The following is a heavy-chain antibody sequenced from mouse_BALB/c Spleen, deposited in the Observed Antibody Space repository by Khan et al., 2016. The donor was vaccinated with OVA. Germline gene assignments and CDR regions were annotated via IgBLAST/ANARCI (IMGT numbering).Heavy chain of an antibody. V-gene: IGHV1-7*01. CDR2: INPTSGYT. Sequence: QVQLQQSGAELAKPGASVKMSCKASGYTFTTYWMHWVKQRPGQGLEWIGYINPTSGYTDYNDKFKDRATFSADNSSSTAYMQLNSLTYEDSAVYYCTSDRIDYWGQGTTLTVSS. CDR3: TSDRIDY. CDR1: GYTFTTYW. J-gene: IGHJ2*01.